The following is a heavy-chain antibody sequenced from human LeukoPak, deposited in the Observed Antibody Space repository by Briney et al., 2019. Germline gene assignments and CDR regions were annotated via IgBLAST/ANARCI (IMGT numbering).Heavy chain of an antibody. Sequence: ASVKVSCKASGGTFSSYAISWVRQAPGQGLEWMGGIIPIFGTANYAQKFQGRVTITADKSTSTAYMELSSLRSEDTAVYYCARGSIALDAFDIWGQGTMVTVSS. CDR1: GGTFSSYA. CDR3: ARGSIALDAFDI. V-gene: IGHV1-69*06. CDR2: IIPIFGTA. D-gene: IGHD6-6*01. J-gene: IGHJ3*02.